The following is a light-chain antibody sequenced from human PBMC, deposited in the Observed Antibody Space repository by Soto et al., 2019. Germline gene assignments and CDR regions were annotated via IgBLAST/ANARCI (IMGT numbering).Light chain of an antibody. CDR3: QQTYSSPWT. Sequence: DIQLTQSPSSLSALVGDRVTITCRGSQGVSKYLNWYHQKPGRAPMLVIYATSNLQHGVPSRFSGNGSGPNFTLTIASLQPDDLGTYSCQQTYSSPWTCGQGTRVAIK. CDR2: ATS. J-gene: IGKJ1*01. V-gene: IGKV1-39*01. CDR1: QGVSKY.